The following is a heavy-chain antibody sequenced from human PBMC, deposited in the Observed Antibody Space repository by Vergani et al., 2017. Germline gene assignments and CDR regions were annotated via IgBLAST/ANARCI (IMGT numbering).Heavy chain of an antibody. CDR2: IIPIFGTA. CDR3: ARDRDYYDSSGYQGSPSYYYYYGMDV. CDR1: GGTFSSYA. J-gene: IGHJ6*02. V-gene: IGHV1-69*12. Sequence: QVQLVQSGAEVKKPGSSVKVSCKASGGTFSSYAISWVRQAPGQGLEWMGGIIPIFGTANYAQKFQGRVTITADESTSTAYMELSRLRSEDTAVYYCARDRDYYDSSGYQGSPSYYYYYGMDVWGQGTTVTVSS. D-gene: IGHD3-22*01.